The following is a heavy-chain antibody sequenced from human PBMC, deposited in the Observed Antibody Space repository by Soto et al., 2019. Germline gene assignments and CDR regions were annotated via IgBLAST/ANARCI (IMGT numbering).Heavy chain of an antibody. Sequence: QVQLVQSGAEVKKPGASVKVSCKASGYTFTSYYMHWVRQAPGQGLEWMGIINPSGGSTSYAQKFQGRVTMTRDTSTSTVYMELSSLRSEDTAVYYCARDSPPNITYNWFDTWGQGTLVTVSS. CDR3: ARDSPPNITYNWFDT. CDR1: GYTFTSYY. CDR2: INPSGGST. V-gene: IGHV1-46*01. J-gene: IGHJ5*02.